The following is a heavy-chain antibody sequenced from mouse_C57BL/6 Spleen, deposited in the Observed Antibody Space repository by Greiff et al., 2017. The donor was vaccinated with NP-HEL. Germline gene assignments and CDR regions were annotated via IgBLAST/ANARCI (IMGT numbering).Heavy chain of an antibody. J-gene: IGHJ3*01. CDR1: GFTFSNYW. CDR3: TVDYDEGAWFAY. CDR2: IRLKSDNYAT. Sequence: EVKVEESGGGLVQPGGSMKLSCVASGFTFSNYWMNWVRQSPEKGLEWVAQIRLKSDNYATHYAESVKGRFTISRDDSKSSVYLQMNNLRAEDTGIYYCTVDYDEGAWFAYWGQGTLVTVSA. D-gene: IGHD2-4*01. V-gene: IGHV6-3*01.